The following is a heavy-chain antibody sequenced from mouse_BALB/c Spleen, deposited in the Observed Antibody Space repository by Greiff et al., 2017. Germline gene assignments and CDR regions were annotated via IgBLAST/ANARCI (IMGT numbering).Heavy chain of an antibody. CDR2: IYPGDGDT. Sequence: VQLQQSGAELVRPGSSVKISCKASGYAFSSYWMNWVKQRPGQGLEWIGQIYPGDGDTNYNGKFKGKATLTADKSSSTAYMQLSSLTSEDSAVYFCARSYGDYGRLPWVAYWGQGTLVTVSA. V-gene: IGHV1-80*01. CDR3: ARSYGDYGRLPWVAY. CDR1: GYAFSSYW. D-gene: IGHD2-4*01. J-gene: IGHJ3*01.